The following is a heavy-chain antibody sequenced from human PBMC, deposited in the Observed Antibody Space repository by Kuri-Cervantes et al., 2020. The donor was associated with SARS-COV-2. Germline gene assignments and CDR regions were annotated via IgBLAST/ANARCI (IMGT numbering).Heavy chain of an antibody. CDR2: IYTSGGT. V-gene: IGHV4-61*08. J-gene: IGHJ4*02. CDR1: GGSISSGDYY. D-gene: IGHD6-19*01. CDR3: ARMSYTGWYYFDY. Sequence: SETLSLTCTVSGGSISSGDYYWSWIRQPPGKGLEWIGYIYTSGGTNYNPSLKSRVSISADTSKNQFSLKLSSVTAADTAVYYCARMSYTGWYYFDYWGQGTLVTVSS.